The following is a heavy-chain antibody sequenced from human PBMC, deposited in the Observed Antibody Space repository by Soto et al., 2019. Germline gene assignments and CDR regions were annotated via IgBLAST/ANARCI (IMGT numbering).Heavy chain of an antibody. J-gene: IGHJ6*02. CDR3: ARNKVRDIVVVPAHPQRLYYYYGMDV. D-gene: IGHD2-2*01. V-gene: IGHV1-8*01. CDR1: GYSFNSYD. Sequence: ASVKVSCKASGYSFNSYDINWVRQAPGQGLEWMGWMNPSSGNTGSAQKFQGRVIMTRNTSISTAYLELSSLRSEDTAVYYCARNKVRDIVVVPAHPQRLYYYYGMDVWGQGTTVTVSS. CDR2: MNPSSGNT.